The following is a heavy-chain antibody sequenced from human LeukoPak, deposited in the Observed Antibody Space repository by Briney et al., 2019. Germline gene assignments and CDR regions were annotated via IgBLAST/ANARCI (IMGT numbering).Heavy chain of an antibody. CDR3: ARGWEFRGFGTRYYNGLAL. CDR1: GGSLSGHF. CDR2: INESGSA. D-gene: IGHD3-9*01. J-gene: IGHJ6*04. Sequence: TPSETLSLTCAVSGGSLSGHFWSWVRQSPGRGLEWIGEINESGSADYNPLFKSRVTISMETSKDQFSLKLSSVTAADTAVYSCARGWEFRGFGTRYYNGLALWGKGTTVTVSS. V-gene: IGHV4-34*01.